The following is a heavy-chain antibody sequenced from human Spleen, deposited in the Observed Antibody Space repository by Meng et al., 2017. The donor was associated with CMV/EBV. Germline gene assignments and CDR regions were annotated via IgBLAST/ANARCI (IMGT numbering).Heavy chain of an antibody. CDR2: INTNTGNP. Sequence: SGYNFTKYAMNWVRQAPGQGLEWMGWINTNTGNPTYAQGFTGRFVFSSDTSVSTAYLQISSLKAEDTAVYYCVRDLMAMNLGTWFDPWGQGTLVTVSS. CDR1: GYNFTKYA. CDR3: VRDLMAMNLGTWFDP. V-gene: IGHV7-4-1*02. J-gene: IGHJ5*02. D-gene: IGHD5-24*01.